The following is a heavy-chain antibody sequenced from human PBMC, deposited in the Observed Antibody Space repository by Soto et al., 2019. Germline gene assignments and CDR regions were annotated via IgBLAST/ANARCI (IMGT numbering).Heavy chain of an antibody. V-gene: IGHV1-8*01. D-gene: IGHD2-8*01. CDR2: MSPKNGNT. Sequence: ASVKVSCKASGYSFRSYDINWVRQAPGQGLEWMGWMSPKNGNTGFAQNFQGRFTMTSDTSTNTAYMELSSLRSEDTAVYYCGRAGYCTDGVCHVWIDYWGQG. CDR1: GYSFRSYD. CDR3: GRAGYCTDGVCHVWIDY. J-gene: IGHJ4*02.